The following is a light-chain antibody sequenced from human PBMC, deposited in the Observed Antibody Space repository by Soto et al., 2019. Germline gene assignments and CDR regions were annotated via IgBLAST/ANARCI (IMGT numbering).Light chain of an antibody. CDR3: QQFNSYPIT. Sequence: GDRVTITCRASQGISSALTWYQQKPGKAPKLLIYDASSLESGVPSRFSGSGSGTDFTLSVSSLQPEDFATYYCQQFNSYPITFGQGTRLEI. J-gene: IGKJ5*01. CDR2: DAS. V-gene: IGKV1-13*02. CDR1: QGISSA.